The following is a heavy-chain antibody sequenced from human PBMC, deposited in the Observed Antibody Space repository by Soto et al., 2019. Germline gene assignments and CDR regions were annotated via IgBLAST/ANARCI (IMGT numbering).Heavy chain of an antibody. D-gene: IGHD5-12*01. CDR2: ISSSGST. CDR1: GFTFSSQT. CDR3: AKGARDVDS. V-gene: IGHV3-23*01. J-gene: IGHJ4*02. Sequence: EVQLLESGGGLVQPGGSLRLSCAASGFTFSSQTMSWVRQAPGKGLEWVSVISSSGSTSSTDSVEGRFTISKDSSKNTLYLQLNSLRVEDTAVYYCAKGARDVDSWGQGTLVTVSS.